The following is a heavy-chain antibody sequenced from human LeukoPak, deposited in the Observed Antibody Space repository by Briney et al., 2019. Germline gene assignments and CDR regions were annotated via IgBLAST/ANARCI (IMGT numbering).Heavy chain of an antibody. J-gene: IGHJ5*02. CDR1: GGSMSSYY. D-gene: IGHD3-10*01. CDR3: ARHGSGTSLALYP. V-gene: IGHV4-59*08. CDR2: ISYSGTT. Sequence: PSETLSLTCTVSGGSMSSYYWSWIRQSPGKGLEWVGYISYSGTTNYNPSLKSRVTISLGTYKNRFSLNLTSVTAADTAVYYCARHGSGTSLALYPWGQGTLVTVSS.